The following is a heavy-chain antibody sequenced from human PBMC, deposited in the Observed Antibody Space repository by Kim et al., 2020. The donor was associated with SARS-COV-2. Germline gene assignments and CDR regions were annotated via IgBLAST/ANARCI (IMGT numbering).Heavy chain of an antibody. Sequence: GGSLRLSCAASGFSFSNAWMSWVRQAPGKGLEWIGRIKSKADGGTIDYAAPVKGRFTISRDDSRDTAYLQMNSLKTEDTAVYYCTTDLGSGYWGQGTLVTVSS. D-gene: IGHD1-26*01. CDR3: TTDLGSGY. V-gene: IGHV3-15*05. J-gene: IGHJ4*02. CDR1: GFSFSNAW. CDR2: IKSKADGGTI.